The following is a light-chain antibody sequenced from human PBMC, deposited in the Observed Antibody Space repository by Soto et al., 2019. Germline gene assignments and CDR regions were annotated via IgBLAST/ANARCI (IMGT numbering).Light chain of an antibody. V-gene: IGKV3-11*01. J-gene: IGKJ4*01. Sequence: EIVLTQSPGTLSLSPGERATLSCRASQSVTNSLAWHQQKPGQAPRLLVYDASNRATGIPTRFSGSGSGTDFTLTISNLEPEDFAVYYCQQHISWPLTFGGGTKVDIK. CDR3: QQHISWPLT. CDR2: DAS. CDR1: QSVTNS.